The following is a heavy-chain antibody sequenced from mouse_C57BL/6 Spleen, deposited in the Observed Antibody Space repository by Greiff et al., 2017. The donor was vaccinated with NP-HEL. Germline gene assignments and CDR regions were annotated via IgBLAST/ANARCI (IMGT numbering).Heavy chain of an antibody. V-gene: IGHV1-50*01. Sequence: QVQLQQPGAELVKPGASVKLSCKASGYTFTSYWMQWVKQRPGQGLEWIGEIDPSDSYTNYNQKFKGKATLTVDTSSSTAYMQLSSLTSEDSAVYYCARRGYGSPYWYFDVWGTGTTVTVSS. CDR1: GYTFTSYW. J-gene: IGHJ1*03. CDR3: ARRGYGSPYWYFDV. D-gene: IGHD1-1*01. CDR2: IDPSDSYT.